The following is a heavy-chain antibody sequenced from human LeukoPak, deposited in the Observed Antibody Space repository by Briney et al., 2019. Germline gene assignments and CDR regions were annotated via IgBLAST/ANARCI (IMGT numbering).Heavy chain of an antibody. J-gene: IGHJ6*02. CDR2: ISAYNGNT. CDR1: GYTFTSYG. Sequence: GASVKVSCKASGYTFTSYGTSWVRQAPGQGLEWMGWISAYNGNTNYAQKLQGRVTMTTDTSTSTAYMELRSLRSDDTAVYYCARGKSSGWSPYYYYGMDVWGQGTTVTVSS. D-gene: IGHD6-19*01. V-gene: IGHV1-18*01. CDR3: ARGKSSGWSPYYYYGMDV.